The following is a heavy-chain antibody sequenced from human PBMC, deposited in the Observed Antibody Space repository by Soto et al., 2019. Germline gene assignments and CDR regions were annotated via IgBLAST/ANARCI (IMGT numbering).Heavy chain of an antibody. D-gene: IGHD4-17*01. CDR2: INHSGNT. V-gene: IGHV4-34*01. Sequence: QVQLQQWGAGLLKPSATLSLTCAVYGGSFSTDYWNWIRQPPGKGLEWIGEINHSGNTNYNPSLKSRVPISIDTSKNQFSLKLNSVTAADTAVYYCARGLGDYPNYWGQGALVTVSS. CDR3: ARGLGDYPNY. CDR1: GGSFSTDY. J-gene: IGHJ4*02.